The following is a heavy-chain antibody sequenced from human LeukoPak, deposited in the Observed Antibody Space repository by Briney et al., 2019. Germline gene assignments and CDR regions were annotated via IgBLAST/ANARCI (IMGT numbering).Heavy chain of an antibody. V-gene: IGHV1-69*05. CDR3: ARGDNNGWYSDY. CDR1: GGTFSSYA. CDR2: IIPIFGTA. Sequence: SVKVACKASGGTFSSYAISWVRQVPGQGLEWMGGIIPIFGTANYEQKFQGRFTITTDESTNTAYMELSSLRFEDPAVYYCARGDNNGWYSDYWGQGTLVTVSS. D-gene: IGHD6-19*01. J-gene: IGHJ4*02.